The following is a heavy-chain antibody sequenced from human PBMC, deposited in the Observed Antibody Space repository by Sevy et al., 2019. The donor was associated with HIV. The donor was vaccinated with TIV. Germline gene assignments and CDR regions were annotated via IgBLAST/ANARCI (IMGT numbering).Heavy chain of an antibody. CDR2: IYPGDSDI. CDR1: GYSFTSYW. CDR3: ARPDGNHALDY. J-gene: IGHJ4*02. Sequence: GGSLRLSCKGSGYSFTSYWIGWVRQMPGKGLEWMGIIYPGDSDITYSPSFQGQVTFSVDKSISTAYLQWSSLKTSDTAIYYCARPDGNHALDYWGQGTLVTVSS. V-gene: IGHV5-51*01.